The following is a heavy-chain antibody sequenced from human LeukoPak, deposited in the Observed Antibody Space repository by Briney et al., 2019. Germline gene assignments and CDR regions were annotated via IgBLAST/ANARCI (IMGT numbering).Heavy chain of an antibody. J-gene: IGHJ4*02. D-gene: IGHD2-8*01. CDR1: GFTFSSYA. CDR2: ISGSGGST. CDR3: AKEGLKYCTNGVCYTGVDY. V-gene: IGHV3-23*01. Sequence: GGSLRLSCAASGFTFSSYAMSRVRQAPGKGLEWVSAISGSGGSTYYADSVKGRFTISRDNSKNTLYLQMNSLRAEDTAVYYCAKEGLKYCTNGVCYTGVDYWGQGTLVTVSS.